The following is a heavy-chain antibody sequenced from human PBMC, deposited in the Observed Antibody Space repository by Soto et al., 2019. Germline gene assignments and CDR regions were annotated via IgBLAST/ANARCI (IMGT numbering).Heavy chain of an antibody. Sequence: PGGSLRLSCAASGFTFSSYAMSWVRQAPGKGLEWVSAISGSGGSTYYADSVKGRFTISRDNSKNTLYLQMNSLRAEDTAVYYCEKTCSGGNNWFDTWGQGTLVTVSS. CDR2: ISGSGGST. V-gene: IGHV3-23*01. CDR1: GFTFSSYA. D-gene: IGHD2-15*01. J-gene: IGHJ5*02. CDR3: EKTCSGGNNWFDT.